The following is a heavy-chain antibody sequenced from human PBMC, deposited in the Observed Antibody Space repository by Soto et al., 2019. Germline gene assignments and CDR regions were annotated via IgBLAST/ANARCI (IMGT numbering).Heavy chain of an antibody. J-gene: IGHJ4*02. CDR2: ISAYNGNT. D-gene: IGHD1-20*01. V-gene: IGHV1-18*04. Sequence: ALVKVSCKASGYTFTSYGISWVRQAPGQGLEWMGWISAYNGNTNYAQKLQGRVTMTTDTSTSTAYMELRSLRSDDTAVYYCARDHRYNWNDGGDYWGQGTLVTVSS. CDR3: ARDHRYNWNDGGDY. CDR1: GYTFTSYG.